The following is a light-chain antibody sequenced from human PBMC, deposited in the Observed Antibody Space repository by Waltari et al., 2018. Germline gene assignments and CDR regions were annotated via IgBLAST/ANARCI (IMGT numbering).Light chain of an antibody. V-gene: IGKV1-39*01. Sequence: DIQMTQSPSSLSASVGDRVTITCRASQTISKYLNWYQQKPGKAPKSLIYEASNLQDGVPSRFSGSGYATEFTLTISSRQSDDFATYFCQQSYSTPFTFGEGTKVEI. J-gene: IGKJ4*01. CDR2: EAS. CDR3: QQSYSTPFT. CDR1: QTISKY.